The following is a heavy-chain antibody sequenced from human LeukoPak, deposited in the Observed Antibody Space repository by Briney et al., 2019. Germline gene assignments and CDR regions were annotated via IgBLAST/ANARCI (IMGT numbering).Heavy chain of an antibody. D-gene: IGHD6-6*01. Sequence: MTSETLSLTCTVSGGSVSSGSYYWSWIRQPPGKGLEWIGYIYYSGSTNYNPSLKSRVTISVDTSKNQFSLKLTSVTAADAAVYYCVGPLRPPEIWGQGTMVTVSS. CDR3: VGPLRPPEI. CDR2: IYYSGST. CDR1: GGSVSSGSYY. J-gene: IGHJ3*02. V-gene: IGHV4-61*01.